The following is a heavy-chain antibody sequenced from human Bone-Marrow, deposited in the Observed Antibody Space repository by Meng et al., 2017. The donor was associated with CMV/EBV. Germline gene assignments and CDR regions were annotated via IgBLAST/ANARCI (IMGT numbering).Heavy chain of an antibody. D-gene: IGHD1-26*01. CDR2: FDPEDGET. Sequence: ASVKVSCKVSGYTLTELSMHWVRQAPGKGLEWMGGFDPEDGETIYAQKFQGRVTMTEDTSTDTAYMELSSLRSEDTAVYYCATFPLGATAASYYFEYWGQGTLVTVSS. V-gene: IGHV1-24*01. CDR3: ATFPLGATAASYYFEY. CDR1: GYTLTELS. J-gene: IGHJ4*02.